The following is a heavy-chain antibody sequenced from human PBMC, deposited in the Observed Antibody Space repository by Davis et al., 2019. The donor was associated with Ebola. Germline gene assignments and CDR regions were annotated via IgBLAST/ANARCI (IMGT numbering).Heavy chain of an antibody. Sequence: GESLKISCAASGLPFTTYSMNWVRQAPGKGLECVSSISSHSDYIYYADSVKGRFSISRDNAKNSVYLQMTSLRAEDTAVYYCARVLRSLRLGMDVWGKGTTVTVSS. V-gene: IGHV3-21*04. CDR3: ARVLRSLRLGMDV. D-gene: IGHD3-16*01. CDR2: ISSHSDYI. CDR1: GLPFTTYS. J-gene: IGHJ6*04.